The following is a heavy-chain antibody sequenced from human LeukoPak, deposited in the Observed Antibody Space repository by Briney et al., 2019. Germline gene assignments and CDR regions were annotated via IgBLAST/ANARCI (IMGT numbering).Heavy chain of an antibody. CDR3: AKGRITMVRGVAMDV. CDR1: GFTFSNYW. CDR2: ISYDGTNK. D-gene: IGHD3-10*01. Sequence: PGGSLRLSCVASGFTFSNYWMTWVRQAPGKGLEWVAVISYDGTNKYYADSVKGRFTISRDNSNNTLYLQMNSLRAEDTAVYYCAKGRITMVRGVAMDVWGKGTTVTVSS. V-gene: IGHV3-30*18. J-gene: IGHJ6*03.